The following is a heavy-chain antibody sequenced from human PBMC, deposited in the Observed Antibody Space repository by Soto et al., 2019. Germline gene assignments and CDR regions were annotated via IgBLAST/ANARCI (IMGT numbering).Heavy chain of an antibody. Sequence: ASVKVSCKASGYSFRTHGISWVRQAPGQGLEWMGWISTYDDKTNFPQKFQGRITMTTDTSTSTAYMELRSLRSDDTAVYFCARDLGYCNSSGCFRNWFDPWGQGTLVTVSS. V-gene: IGHV1-18*01. J-gene: IGHJ5*02. D-gene: IGHD2-15*01. CDR2: ISTYDDKT. CDR1: GYSFRTHG. CDR3: ARDLGYCNSSGCFRNWFDP.